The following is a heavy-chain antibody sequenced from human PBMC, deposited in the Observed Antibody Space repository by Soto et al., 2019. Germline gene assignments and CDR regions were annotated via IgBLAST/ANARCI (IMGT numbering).Heavy chain of an antibody. D-gene: IGHD3-10*01. CDR1: GFTFSSYA. J-gene: IGHJ5*02. Sequence: GGSLRLSCAASGFTFSSYAMSWVRQAPGKGLEWVSAISGSGGSTYYADSVKGRFTISRDNSKNTLYLQMNSLRAEDTAVYYCAKTLLPVLWFGELGGWFDPWGQGTLVTVSS. CDR3: AKTLLPVLWFGELGGWFDP. V-gene: IGHV3-23*01. CDR2: ISGSGGST.